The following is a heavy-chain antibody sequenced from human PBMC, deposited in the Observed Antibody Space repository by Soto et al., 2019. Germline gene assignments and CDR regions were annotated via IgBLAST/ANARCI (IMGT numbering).Heavy chain of an antibody. V-gene: IGHV3-15*01. CDR2: IKSKKDGETI. D-gene: IGHD2-15*01. Sequence: EVQLVESGGGLVKPGGSLRLSCAASGFTFSNVWMIWVRQAPGKGLEWVGRIKSKKDGETIDYAAPVKGRFTISRDDSNNTLYLQVNSLKTEDTAVYFCTLGAWMGGGVFDSWGQGTVVTVSS. J-gene: IGHJ4*02. CDR3: TLGAWMGGGVFDS. CDR1: GFTFSNVW.